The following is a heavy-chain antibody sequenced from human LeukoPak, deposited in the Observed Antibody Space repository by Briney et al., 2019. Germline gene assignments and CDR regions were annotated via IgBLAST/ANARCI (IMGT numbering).Heavy chain of an antibody. D-gene: IGHD3-10*01. V-gene: IGHV4-4*02. CDR3: ARRVLLWFGELSGWFDP. CDR2: INHSGST. CDR1: GGSISSSNW. J-gene: IGHJ5*02. Sequence: SGTLSLTCAVSGGSISSSNWWSWVRQPPGKGLEWIGEINHSGSTNYNPSLKSRVTISVDTSKNQFSLKLSSVTAADTAVYYCARRVLLWFGELSGWFDPWGQGTLVTVSS.